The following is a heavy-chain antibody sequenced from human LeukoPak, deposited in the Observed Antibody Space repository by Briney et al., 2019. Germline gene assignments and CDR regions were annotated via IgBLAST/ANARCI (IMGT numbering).Heavy chain of an antibody. D-gene: IGHD3-22*01. CDR1: GFTFSNAW. Sequence: PGGSLRLSCAASGFTFSNAWMSWIRQPPGKGLEWIGEINHSGSTNYNPSLKSRVTISVDTSKNQFSLKLSSVTAADTAVYYCASRSSAKGPFNYWGQETLVTVSS. CDR3: ASRSSAKGPFNY. J-gene: IGHJ4*02. V-gene: IGHV4-34*01. CDR2: INHSGST.